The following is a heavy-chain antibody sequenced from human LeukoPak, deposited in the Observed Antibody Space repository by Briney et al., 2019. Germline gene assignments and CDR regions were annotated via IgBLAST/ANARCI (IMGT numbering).Heavy chain of an antibody. J-gene: IGHJ4*02. D-gene: IGHD1-1*01. V-gene: IGHV4-4*02. CDR2: IYHSGGT. Sequence: PSGTLSLTCAVSGGSISSGNWWTWVRQPPGKGLDWIGEIYHSGGTNYNPSLKSRVTISVDKSKNQFSLKLTSVTAADTAVYFCARIGNYYFDYWGQGTLVTVSS. CDR1: GGSISSGNW. CDR3: ARIGNYYFDY.